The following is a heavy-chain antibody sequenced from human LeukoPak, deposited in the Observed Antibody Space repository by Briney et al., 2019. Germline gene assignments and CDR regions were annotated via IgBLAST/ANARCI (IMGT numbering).Heavy chain of an antibody. Sequence: PGRSLRLSCAASGFTFSNYAMHWVRQAPGKGLEWVAVISYDGSNKYYTDSVKGRFTISRDNSKNTLYLQMNSLGAEDTAVYYCARDGDCSGGSCYQLGDYWGQGTLVTVSS. CDR3: ARDGDCSGGSCYQLGDY. CDR1: GFTFSNYA. CDR2: ISYDGSNK. J-gene: IGHJ4*02. V-gene: IGHV3-30-3*01. D-gene: IGHD2-15*01.